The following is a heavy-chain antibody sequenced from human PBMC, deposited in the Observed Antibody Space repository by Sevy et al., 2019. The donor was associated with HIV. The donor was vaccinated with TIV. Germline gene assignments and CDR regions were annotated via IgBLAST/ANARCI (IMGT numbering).Heavy chain of an antibody. V-gene: IGHV3-15*01. CDR1: GFPFSDAW. J-gene: IGHJ3*01. Sequence: GGSLRLSCAASGFPFSDAWMNWVRQAPGKGLEWVGLIKNENDGGTTDNAAPVKGRSTISRDDSTNTLYLEMSSLKTEETAIYYCTTDWSTGTTWVRAFDLWGQGTMVTVSS. D-gene: IGHD1-7*01. CDR2: IKNENDGGTT. CDR3: TTDWSTGTTWVRAFDL.